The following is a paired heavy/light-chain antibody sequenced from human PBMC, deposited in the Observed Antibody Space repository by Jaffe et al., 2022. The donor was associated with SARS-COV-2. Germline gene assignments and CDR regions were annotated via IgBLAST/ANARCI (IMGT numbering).Heavy chain of an antibody. J-gene: IGHJ6*02. D-gene: IGHD2-21*02. Sequence: QVQLVESGGGVVQPGRSLRLSCAASGFTFSSYAMHWVRQAPGKGLEWVAVISYDGSNKYYADSVKGRFTISRDNSKNTLYLQMNSLRAEDTAVYYCARDMIVVVTADYYGMDVWGQGTTVTVSS. V-gene: IGHV3-30-3*01. CDR2: ISYDGSNK. CDR1: GFTFSSYA. CDR3: ARDMIVVVTADYYGMDV.
Light chain of an antibody. J-gene: IGKJ3*01. V-gene: IGKV2-28*01. CDR2: LGS. CDR3: MQALQTPGFT. Sequence: DIVMTQSPLSLPVTPGEPASISCRSSQSLLHSNGYNYLDWYLQKPGQSPQLLIYLGSNRASGVPDRFSGSGSGTDFTLKISRVEAEDVGVYYCMQALQTPGFTFGPGTKVDIK. CDR1: QSLLHSNGYNY.